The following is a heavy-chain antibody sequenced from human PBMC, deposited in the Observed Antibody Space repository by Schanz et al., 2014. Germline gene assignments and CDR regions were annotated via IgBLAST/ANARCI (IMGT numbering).Heavy chain of an antibody. Sequence: QVQLVQSGAEVRKPGSSVKVSCKASGGTFSSYSISWVRQAPGQGLEWMGIVNPSVRGTHFAREFQGRVTVTSDTSTSTVYMELSSLGTEDTAVYYCTRLRRADPNGFDVWGQGTTVTVS. CDR2: VNPSVRGT. CDR3: TRLRRADPNGFDV. D-gene: IGHD6-19*01. CDR1: GGTFSSYS. J-gene: IGHJ6*02. V-gene: IGHV1-46*01.